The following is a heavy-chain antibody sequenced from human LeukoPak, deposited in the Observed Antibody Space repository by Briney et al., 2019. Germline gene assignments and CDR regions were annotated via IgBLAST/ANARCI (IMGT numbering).Heavy chain of an antibody. CDR3: ARSVEGYCRGGSCYYYSYYMDV. CDR1: GGSISSSSHY. Sequence: PSETLSLTCTVSGGSISSSSHYWGWIRQPPGKGLEWIGTIGTIYYSGGTYYNPSLKSRVVISVDTSKNQFSLRLSSVTAADTAVYYCARSVEGYCRGGSCYYYSYYMDVWGKGTTVTVSS. V-gene: IGHV4-39*07. J-gene: IGHJ6*03. CDR2: IGTIYYSGGT. D-gene: IGHD2-15*01.